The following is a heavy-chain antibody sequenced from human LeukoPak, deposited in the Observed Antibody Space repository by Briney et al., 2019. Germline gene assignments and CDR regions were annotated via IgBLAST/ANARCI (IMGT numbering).Heavy chain of an antibody. V-gene: IGHV4-59*01. D-gene: IGHD1-26*01. Sequence: SETLSLTCTVSGGSIRNYYWNWIRQPPGKGLEWIGYTSDSGNTDYKPALKSRVTISVDLSKNQFSLKLTSATAADTAVYYCARWYSHGRYFDYWGQGALVTVSS. CDR3: ARWYSHGRYFDY. CDR2: TSDSGNT. CDR1: GGSIRNYY. J-gene: IGHJ4*03.